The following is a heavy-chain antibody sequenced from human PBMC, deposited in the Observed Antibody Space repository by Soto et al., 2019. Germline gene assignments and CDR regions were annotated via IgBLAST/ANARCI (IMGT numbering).Heavy chain of an antibody. CDR3: AKGDSSPHPNSYYYYYRDV. D-gene: IGHD6-13*01. J-gene: IGHJ6*03. V-gene: IGHV3-23*01. Sequence: PGGSLRLSCAASGFTFSSYAMSWVRQAPGKGLEWVSAISGSGGSTYYADSVKGRFTISRDNSKNTLYLQMNSLRAEDTAVYYWAKGDSSPHPNSYYYYYRDVWGKGTRVTVS. CDR2: ISGSGGST. CDR1: GFTFSSYA.